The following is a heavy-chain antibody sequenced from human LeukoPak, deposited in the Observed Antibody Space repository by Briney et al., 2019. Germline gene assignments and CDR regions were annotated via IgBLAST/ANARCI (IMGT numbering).Heavy chain of an antibody. CDR1: GFTFSSYS. Sequence: SGRSLRLSCAASGFTFSSYSMNWVRQAPGKGLEWVSYISSSSTTKYYADSVKGRFTISRDNAKNSLYLQMNRLRDEDTAVYYCAREWAFGGVIVDYWGQGTLVTVSS. CDR3: AREWAFGGVIVDY. J-gene: IGHJ4*02. D-gene: IGHD3-16*02. CDR2: ISSSSTTK. V-gene: IGHV3-48*02.